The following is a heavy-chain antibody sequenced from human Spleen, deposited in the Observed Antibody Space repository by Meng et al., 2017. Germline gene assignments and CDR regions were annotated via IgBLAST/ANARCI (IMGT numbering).Heavy chain of an antibody. J-gene: IGHJ4*02. Sequence: QGQLVESGGGVVQPGTSLRLSCSASGITFSTSTMSWVRQSPGKGLVWVALISDDGGIKYYADSVRGRFTISRDNSKNTMYLQMSSLRPEDTAVYYCAGGPNWRRWGEFDYWGQGALVTVSS. CDR1: GITFSTST. V-gene: IGHV3-30-3*01. D-gene: IGHD3-16*01. CDR3: AGGPNWRRWGEFDY. CDR2: ISDDGGIK.